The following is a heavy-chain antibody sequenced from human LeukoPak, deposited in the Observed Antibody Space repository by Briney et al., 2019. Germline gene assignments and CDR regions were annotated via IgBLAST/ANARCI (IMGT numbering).Heavy chain of an antibody. D-gene: IGHD3-10*01. CDR3: ARVFAMVRGVDTFASDI. CDR1: GYTFTSYD. J-gene: IGHJ3*02. V-gene: IGHV1-8*01. CDR2: MNPNSGNT. Sequence: ASVKVSCKASGYTFTSYDINWVRQATGQGLEWMGWMNPNSGNTGYAQKFQGRVTMTRNTSISTAYMELSSLRSEDTAVYYCARVFAMVRGVDTFASDIWGQGTMVTVSS.